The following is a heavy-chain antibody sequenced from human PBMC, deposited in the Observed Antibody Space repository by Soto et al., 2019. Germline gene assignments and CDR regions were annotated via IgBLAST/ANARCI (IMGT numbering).Heavy chain of an antibody. D-gene: IGHD3-22*01. CDR1: GYIFTSYW. J-gene: IGHJ4*02. CDR2: IYPGDSDT. Sequence: PVESLKISCKGSGYIFTSYWIGCFLQMPGEVLEWMGIIYPGDSDTRYSPSFQGQVTISADKSISTAYLQWSSLKASDTAMYYCARLLDSSGYLDYWGQGTLVTVSS. V-gene: IGHV5-51*01. CDR3: ARLLDSSGYLDY.